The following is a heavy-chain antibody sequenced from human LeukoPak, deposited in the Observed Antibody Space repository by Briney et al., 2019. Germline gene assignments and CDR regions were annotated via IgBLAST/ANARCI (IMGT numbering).Heavy chain of an antibody. D-gene: IGHD2-2*01. CDR1: GGSISSYY. V-gene: IGHV4-4*07. Sequence: SETLSLTCTVSGGSISSYYWSWIRQPAGKGLEWIGRIYTSGSTNYNPSLKSRVTISVDTSKNQFSLKLSSVTAADTAVYYCARACSSTSCYSTEDTAWSGSGRYYYGMDVWGQGTTVTVSS. J-gene: IGHJ6*02. CDR3: ARACSSTSCYSTEDTAWSGSGRYYYGMDV. CDR2: IYTSGST.